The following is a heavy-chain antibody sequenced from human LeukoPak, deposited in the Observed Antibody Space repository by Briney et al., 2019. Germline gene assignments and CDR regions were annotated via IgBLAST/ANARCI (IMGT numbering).Heavy chain of an antibody. J-gene: IGHJ4*02. CDR3: ARGTTVTTDYFDY. CDR1: GGSFADYY. Sequence: SETLSLTCALYGGSFADYYWSWIRQPPGKGLEWIGEINHSGSTNYNPSLKSRVTISVDTSKNQFSLKLSSVTAADTAVYYCARGTTVTTDYFDYWGQGTLVTVSS. D-gene: IGHD4-17*01. V-gene: IGHV4-34*01. CDR2: INHSGST.